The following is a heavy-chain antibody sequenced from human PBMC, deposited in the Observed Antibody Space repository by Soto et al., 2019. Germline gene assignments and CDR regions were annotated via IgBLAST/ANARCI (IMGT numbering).Heavy chain of an antibody. CDR3: ARVFFPIAATDYYFDY. CDR1: GFTFSSYG. Sequence: PGGSLRLSCAASGFTFSSYGMHWVRQAPGKGLEWAAVIWYDGSNKYYADSVKGRFTISRDNSKNTLYLQMNSLRAEDTAVYYCARVFFPIAATDYYFDYWGQGTLVTVSS. J-gene: IGHJ4*02. CDR2: IWYDGSNK. D-gene: IGHD6-25*01. V-gene: IGHV3-33*01.